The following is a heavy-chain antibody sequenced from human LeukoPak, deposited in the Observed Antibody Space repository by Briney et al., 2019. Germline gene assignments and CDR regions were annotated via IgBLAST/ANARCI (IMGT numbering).Heavy chain of an antibody. CDR2: MFYSGST. D-gene: IGHD3-10*01. Sequence: MASETLSLACTVSGGSISSHFWSWIRQPPGKGLEWIGYMFYSGSTSYNPSLKSRVTISVDTSKNQFFLKLTSVSAADTAVYYCARDRAPVTMIRGAPGGFDPWGQGTLVTVSS. J-gene: IGHJ5*02. CDR1: GGSISSHF. CDR3: ARDRAPVTMIRGAPGGFDP. V-gene: IGHV4-59*11.